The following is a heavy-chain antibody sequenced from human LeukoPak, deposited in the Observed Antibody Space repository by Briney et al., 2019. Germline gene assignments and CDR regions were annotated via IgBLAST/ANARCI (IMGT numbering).Heavy chain of an antibody. CDR3: AKDSDYYGSGSSVDY. Sequence: GGSLRLSCAASGFTFSDYYMSWIRQAPGKGLEWVSYISSSGSTIYYADSVKGRFTFSRDNSKNTLYLQMNSLRAEDTAVYYCAKDSDYYGSGSSVDYWGQGTLVTVSS. J-gene: IGHJ4*02. CDR2: ISSSGSTI. V-gene: IGHV3-11*01. CDR1: GFTFSDYY. D-gene: IGHD3-10*01.